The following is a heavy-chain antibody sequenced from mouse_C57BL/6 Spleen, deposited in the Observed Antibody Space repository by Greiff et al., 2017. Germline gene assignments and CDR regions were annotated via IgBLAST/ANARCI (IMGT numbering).Heavy chain of an antibody. CDR1: GYTFTSYW. D-gene: IGHD1-1*01. V-gene: IGHV1-52*01. CDR3: ARSAIYYYGSSSFAY. CDR2: IAPSDSET. Sequence: QVQLKQPGAELVRPGSSVKLSCKASGYTFTSYWMHWVKQRPIQGLEWIGNIAPSDSETHYNQKFKDKATLTVDKSSSTAYMQLSSLTSEDSAVYYCARSAIYYYGSSSFAYWGQGTLVTVSA. J-gene: IGHJ3*01.